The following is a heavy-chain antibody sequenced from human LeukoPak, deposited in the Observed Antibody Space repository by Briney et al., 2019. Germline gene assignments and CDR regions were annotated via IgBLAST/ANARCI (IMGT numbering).Heavy chain of an antibody. D-gene: IGHD2-21*02. CDR3: AKGGALIVVVTAITD. V-gene: IGHV3-23*01. J-gene: IGHJ4*02. Sequence: GSLRLSCAASGFTFSSYAMSWVRQAPGKGLEWVSAISGSGGSTYYADSVKGRFTISRDNSKNTLYLQMNSLRAEDTAVYYCAKGGALIVVVTAITDWGQGTLVTVSS. CDR1: GFTFSSYA. CDR2: ISGSGGST.